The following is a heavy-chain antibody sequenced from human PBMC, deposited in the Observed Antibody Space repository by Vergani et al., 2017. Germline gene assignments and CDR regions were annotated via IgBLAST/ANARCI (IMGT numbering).Heavy chain of an antibody. CDR1: GFRVTTYY. J-gene: IGHJ4*01. V-gene: IGHV3-66*02. CDR3: TRSECSGTTCYGHYFDL. CDR2: IKSDGRT. D-gene: IGHD2-15*01. Sequence: VELLESGRGLAQPGGSLRVSCSTSGFRVTTYYISWVRQAPGKGLEWVSVIKSDGRTSYAESVRGRFTISRDTSRNAVYLQMNILRVEDTGVYYCTRSECSGTTCYGHYFDLWGHGILVTVSS.